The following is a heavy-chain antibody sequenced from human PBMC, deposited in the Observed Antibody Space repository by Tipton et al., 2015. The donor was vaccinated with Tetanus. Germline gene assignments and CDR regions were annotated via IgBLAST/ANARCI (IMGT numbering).Heavy chain of an antibody. CDR3: ASLPQVWFGDLFDY. D-gene: IGHD3-10*01. CDR2: VYHNGRT. Sequence: WAWIRQPPGKGLEWIGEVYHNGRTNYSPSLESRVTISVDKSKNQFSLRLTSVTAADTAVYYCASLPQVWFGDLFDYWGQGVLVTVSS. J-gene: IGHJ4*02. V-gene: IGHV4/OR15-8*01.